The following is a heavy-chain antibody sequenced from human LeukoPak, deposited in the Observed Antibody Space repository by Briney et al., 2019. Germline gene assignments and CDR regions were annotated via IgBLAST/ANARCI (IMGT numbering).Heavy chain of an antibody. J-gene: IGHJ6*03. CDR2: ISCNGGST. CDR3: ARAGYYYYYYMDV. Sequence: GGSLRLSCAASGFTFSSYAMHWVRQAPGRGLEYVSAISCNGGSTYYANSVKGRFTISRDNSKNTLYLQMGSLRAEDMAVYYCARAGYYYYYYMDVWGKGTTVTVSS. V-gene: IGHV3-64*01. CDR1: GFTFSSYA.